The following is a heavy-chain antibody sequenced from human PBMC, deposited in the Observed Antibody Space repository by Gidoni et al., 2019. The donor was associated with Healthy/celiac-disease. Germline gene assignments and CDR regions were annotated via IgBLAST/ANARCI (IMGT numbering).Heavy chain of an antibody. D-gene: IGHD4-4*01. J-gene: IGHJ4*02. CDR1: GGSISSSSYY. CDR2: IYYSGST. Sequence: QLQLQESGPGLVKPSETLSLTCTVSGGSISSSSYYWGWIRQPPGKGLEWIGSIYYSGSTYYNPSLKSRVTISVDTSKNQFSLKLSSVTAADTAVYYCARHRVPLYSNCCGYWGQGTLVTVSS. CDR3: ARHRVPLYSNCCGY. V-gene: IGHV4-39*01.